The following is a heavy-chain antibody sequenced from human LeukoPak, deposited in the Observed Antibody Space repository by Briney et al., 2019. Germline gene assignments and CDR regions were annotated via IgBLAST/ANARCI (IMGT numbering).Heavy chain of an antibody. D-gene: IGHD1-26*01. J-gene: IGHJ6*02. Sequence: PSETLSLTCAVSGGSISSSNWWSWVRQPPGKGLEWIGEIYHSGSTNYNPSLKSRVTISVDKSRNQFSLKLSSVTAADTAVYYCARGGQGGSSSPYYYYGMDVWGQGTTVTVSS. CDR3: ARGGQGGSSSPYYYYGMDV. V-gene: IGHV4-4*02. CDR2: IYHSGST. CDR1: GGSISSSNW.